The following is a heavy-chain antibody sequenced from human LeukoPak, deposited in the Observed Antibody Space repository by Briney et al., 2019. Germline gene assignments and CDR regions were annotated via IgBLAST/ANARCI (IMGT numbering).Heavy chain of an antibody. Sequence: GGSLRLSCAASGFTFSSYAMSWVRQAPGKGLEWVSAISGSGGSTYYADSVKGRFTISRDNSKNTLYLQMNSLRAEDTAVYYCAKFLRYYDILTGYVDYWGQGTLVTVSS. V-gene: IGHV3-23*01. CDR1: GFTFSSYA. D-gene: IGHD3-9*01. CDR2: ISGSGGST. CDR3: AKFLRYYDILTGYVDY. J-gene: IGHJ4*02.